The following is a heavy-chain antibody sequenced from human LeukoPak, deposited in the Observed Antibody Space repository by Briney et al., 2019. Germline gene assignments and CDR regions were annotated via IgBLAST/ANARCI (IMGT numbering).Heavy chain of an antibody. J-gene: IGHJ4*02. CDR3: ARDAGGSPDY. CDR1: GYSFTDYW. Sequence: GESLKISCKGSGYSFTDYWIAWVRQMPGKDLEWLGTIYPGTSETRYSPSFQGQVTISADKSITTAYLQWSSLKASDNAIYFCARDAGGSPDYWGQGTLVTVSS. D-gene: IGHD2-8*02. V-gene: IGHV5-51*01. CDR2: IYPGTSET.